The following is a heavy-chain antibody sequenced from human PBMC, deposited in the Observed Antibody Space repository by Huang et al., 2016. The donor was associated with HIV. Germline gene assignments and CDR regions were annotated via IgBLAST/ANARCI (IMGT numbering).Heavy chain of an antibody. CDR3: ARLPGSITMIRGVITDPY. J-gene: IGHJ4*02. V-gene: IGHV4-39*02. CDR2: IYLSEST. Sequence: QLQLQESGPGLVKPSETLSLTCTVSGGSIRSDNYYWGWIRQPPGKGLEWIGSIYLSESTYYNPSQKRRVTITVDTSKNHFALRMRSVTAADTAVYYCARLPGSITMIRGVITDPYWGQGTLVTVSS. CDR1: GGSIRSDNYY. D-gene: IGHD3-10*01.